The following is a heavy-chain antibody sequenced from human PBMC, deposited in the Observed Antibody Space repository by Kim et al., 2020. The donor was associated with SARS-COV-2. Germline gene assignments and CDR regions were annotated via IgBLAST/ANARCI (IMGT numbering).Heavy chain of an antibody. CDR3: AKDYNYHFDY. J-gene: IGHJ4*02. D-gene: IGHD1-1*01. Sequence: SSTVYAHSLEGRFTISRDNSKNTVYLDMRRLRAEDTAVYYCAKDYNYHFDYWGQGTLVTVSS. V-gene: IGHV3-23*01. CDR2: SST.